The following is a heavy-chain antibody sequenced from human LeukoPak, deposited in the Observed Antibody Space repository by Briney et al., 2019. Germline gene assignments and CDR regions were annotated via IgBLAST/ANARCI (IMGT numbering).Heavy chain of an antibody. V-gene: IGHV4-4*07. Sequence: SETLSLTCTVAGGSISSYYWSWIRQPAGKGPEWIGRVYTSGSTNYDPSLKSRVTMSVDTSKNQFSLKLTSVTAADTAVYYCARLAGDEYNDPRWFDPWGQGILVTVSS. D-gene: IGHD3-16*01. CDR2: VYTSGST. J-gene: IGHJ5*02. CDR3: ARLAGDEYNDPRWFDP. CDR1: GGSISSYY.